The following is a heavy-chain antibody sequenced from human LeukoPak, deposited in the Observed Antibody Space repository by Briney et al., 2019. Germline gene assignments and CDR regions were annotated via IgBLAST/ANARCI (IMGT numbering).Heavy chain of an antibody. CDR1: GFTFSSYG. Sequence: GGSLRLSCAASGFTFSSYGMSWVRQAPGKGLEWVSSFSGSGGSTYYADSVKGRFTISRDNAKNSLYLQMNSLRAEDTAVYYCARGGTAGSGSANDAFDIWGQGTMVTVSS. CDR2: FSGSGGST. J-gene: IGHJ3*02. D-gene: IGHD3-10*01. CDR3: ARGGTAGSGSANDAFDI. V-gene: IGHV3-23*01.